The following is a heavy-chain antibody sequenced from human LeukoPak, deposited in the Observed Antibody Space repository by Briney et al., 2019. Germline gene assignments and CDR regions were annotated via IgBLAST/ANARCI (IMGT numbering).Heavy chain of an antibody. V-gene: IGHV4-4*02. CDR2: MHHSGRT. CDR3: ARAQEGCSRASCYLEP. Sequence: PSETLSLTCAISGASISSTNWWIWVRQPPGKGLELIGEMHHSGRTNYNPSLKSRITISVDKSKNQVFLRLNSVAAADTALYYCARAQEGCSRASCYLEPWGQGTLVTVSS. J-gene: IGHJ5*02. CDR1: GASISSTNW. D-gene: IGHD2-2*01.